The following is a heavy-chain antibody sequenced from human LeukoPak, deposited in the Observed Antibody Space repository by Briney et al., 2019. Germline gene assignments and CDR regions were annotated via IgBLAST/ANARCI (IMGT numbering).Heavy chain of an antibody. CDR2: IYSGGST. J-gene: IGHJ4*02. CDR3: ATDGVGSRGYGVLDY. CDR1: GFTVSSNY. V-gene: IGHV3-53*01. D-gene: IGHD3-22*01. Sequence: GGSLRLSCAASGFTVSSNYMSWVRQAPGKGLEWVSVIYSGGSTYYADSVKGRFTISRDNSKNTLYLQMNSLRAEDTAVYYCATDGVGSRGYGVLDYWGQGTLVTVSS.